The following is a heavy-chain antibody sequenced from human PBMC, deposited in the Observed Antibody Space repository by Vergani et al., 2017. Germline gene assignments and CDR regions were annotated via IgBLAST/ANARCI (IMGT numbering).Heavy chain of an antibody. J-gene: IGHJ4*02. CDR1: GYSISSGYY. CDR3: ARESGYGGVLDY. V-gene: IGHV4-38-2*02. D-gene: IGHD5-12*01. CDR2: IYHSGST. Sequence: VQLQESGPGLVKPSETLSLTCAVSGYSISSGYYWGWIRQPPGKGLEWIGSIYHSGSTYYNPSLKSRVTISVDTSKNQFSLKLSSVTAADTAVYYCARESGYGGVLDYWGQGTLVTVSS.